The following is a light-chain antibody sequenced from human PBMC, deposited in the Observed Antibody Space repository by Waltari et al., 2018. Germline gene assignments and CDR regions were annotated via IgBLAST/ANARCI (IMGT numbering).Light chain of an antibody. CDR3: QQYYSSPFT. J-gene: IGKJ3*01. V-gene: IGKV4-1*01. Sequence: DIVMTQSPDSLAVSLGERATINCKSSQSVLFSSNNRNYLAWYQQKPGQSPKLVLYRASTRESGVPDRFSGSGSATDFTLTISSLQAEDVAVYYCQQYYSSPFTFGPGTKLEIK. CDR2: RAS. CDR1: QSVLFSSNNRNY.